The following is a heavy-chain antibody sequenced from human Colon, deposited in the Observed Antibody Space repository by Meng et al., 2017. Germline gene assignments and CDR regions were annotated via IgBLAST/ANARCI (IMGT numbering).Heavy chain of an antibody. Sequence: QVQLVQSGTEVKRPGASVKVSCKASGYSFTDCYIHRVRQAPGQGLEWMGWIVPNSGDTKYAQKFQGRVTMTRDTSISTTYMELISLTSDDTAVYYCARSTPSLDYWGQGTLVTVSS. D-gene: IGHD2-15*01. CDR3: ARSTPSLDY. V-gene: IGHV1-2*02. CDR1: GYSFTDCY. CDR2: IVPNSGDT. J-gene: IGHJ4*02.